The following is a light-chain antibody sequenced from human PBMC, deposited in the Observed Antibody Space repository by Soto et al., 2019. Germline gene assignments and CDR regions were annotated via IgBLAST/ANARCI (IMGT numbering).Light chain of an antibody. CDR1: PSVSGSY. CDR3: QQYGSSPRT. V-gene: IGKV3-20*01. J-gene: IGKJ1*01. CDR2: GAA. Sequence: TVLTPSPGTLSLSPGERATLSCRASPSVSGSYLAWYQQKPGQAPKLLIYGAANRATGIPDRFSGSGSGTDFTLTISRLEPEDFAVYYCQQYGSSPRTFGQGTKVDIK.